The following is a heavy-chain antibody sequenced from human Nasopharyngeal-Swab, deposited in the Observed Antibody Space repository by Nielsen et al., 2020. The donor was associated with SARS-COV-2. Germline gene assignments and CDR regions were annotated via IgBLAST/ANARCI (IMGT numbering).Heavy chain of an antibody. Sequence: GGSLRLSYKGSGSSFTSYWIGWVRQMPGKGLEWMGIIYPGDSDTRYSPSFQGQVTISADKSISTAYLQWSSLKASDTAMYYCARTDDYDILTGPYHPWGQGTLVTVSS. CDR1: GSSFTSYW. CDR3: ARTDDYDILTGPYHP. D-gene: IGHD3-9*01. J-gene: IGHJ5*02. CDR2: IYPGDSDT. V-gene: IGHV5-51*01.